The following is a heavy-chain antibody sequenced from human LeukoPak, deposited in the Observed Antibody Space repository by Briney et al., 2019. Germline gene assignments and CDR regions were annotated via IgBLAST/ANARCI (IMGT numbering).Heavy chain of an antibody. CDR1: GGSISSSSYY. J-gene: IGHJ3*02. CDR2: IYYSGST. Sequence: PSETLSLTCTVSGGSISSSSYYWGWIRQPPGKGLEWIGRIYYSGSTYYNPSLKSRVTISVDTSKNQFSLKLSSVTAADTAVYYCAREYLPSHGVPAAMDAFDIWGQGTMVTVSS. CDR3: AREYLPSHGVPAAMDAFDI. V-gene: IGHV4-39*07. D-gene: IGHD2-2*01.